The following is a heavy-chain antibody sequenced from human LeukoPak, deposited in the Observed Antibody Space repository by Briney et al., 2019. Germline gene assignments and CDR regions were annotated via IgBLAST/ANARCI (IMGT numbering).Heavy chain of an antibody. CDR2: TYHSGST. D-gene: IGHD6-13*01. V-gene: IGHV4-30-2*01. CDR3: ARTYSSSWYWFDP. Sequence: SETLSLTCTVSGGSISSGGYYWSWIRQPPGKGLEWIGYTYHSGSTYYNPSLKSRVTISVDRSKNQFSLKLSSVTAADTAVYYCARTYSSSWYWFDPWGQGTLVTVSS. CDR1: GGSISSGGYY. J-gene: IGHJ5*02.